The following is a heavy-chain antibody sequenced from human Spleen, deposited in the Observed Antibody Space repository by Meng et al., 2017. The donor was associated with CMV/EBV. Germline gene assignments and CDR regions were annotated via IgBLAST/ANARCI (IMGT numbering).Heavy chain of an antibody. Sequence: SGDSVNSGSYYWSWIRRPPGKGLEWIGCVYYTGSTNYNPSLKSRVTISVDTSKNHFSLRLSSVTAADTAVYYCAREYCTSTTCRFDFWGQGTLVTVSS. CDR3: AREYCTSTTCRFDF. CDR1: GDSVNSGSYY. CDR2: VYYTGST. D-gene: IGHD2-2*01. V-gene: IGHV4-61*03. J-gene: IGHJ4*02.